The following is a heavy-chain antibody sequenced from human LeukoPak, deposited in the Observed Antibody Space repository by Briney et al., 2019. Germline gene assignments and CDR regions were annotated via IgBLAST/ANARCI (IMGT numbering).Heavy chain of an antibody. CDR3: VRGQATAWGLDY. V-gene: IGHV3-74*01. CDR1: GFAFSTNW. D-gene: IGHD6-13*01. J-gene: IGHJ4*02. CDR2: ISTDAKTI. Sequence: GGSLRLSCAASGFAFSTNWMHWVRQAPGKGLVWVSHISTDAKTITYADFVKGRFTISRDNAKNTLYLRMNNLRAEDTALYYCVRGQATAWGLDYWGQGTLVTVSS.